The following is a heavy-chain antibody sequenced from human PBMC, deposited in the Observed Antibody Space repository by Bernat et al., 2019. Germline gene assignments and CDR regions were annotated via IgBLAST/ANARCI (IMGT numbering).Heavy chain of an antibody. V-gene: IGHV4-34*01. J-gene: IGHJ5*02. Sequence: QVQLQQWGAGLLKPSETLSLTCAVYGGSFSGYYWSWIRQPPGKGLEWMGEINHSGSTNYNPSLKSRVTISVDTSKNQFSLKLSSVTAADTAVYYCARGIGYCSGGSCYHWFDPWGQGTLVTVSS. CDR3: ARGIGYCSGGSCYHWFDP. CDR2: INHSGST. D-gene: IGHD2-15*01. CDR1: GGSFSGYY.